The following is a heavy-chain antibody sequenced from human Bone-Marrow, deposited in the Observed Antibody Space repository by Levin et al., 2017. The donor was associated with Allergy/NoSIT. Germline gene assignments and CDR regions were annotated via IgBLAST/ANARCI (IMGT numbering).Heavy chain of an antibody. CDR2: IYHGGRT. V-gene: IGHV4-4*02. D-gene: IGHD4-17*01. J-gene: IGHJ4*02. Sequence: HSQTLSLTCTVSGGSISSSTWWSWVRQPPGKGLEWIGEIYHGGRTNYNPSLRSRVTMSVDKSQNQFSLNLNSVTAADTAVYYCARDPLDYGTNSGNYWGQGTLVTVSS. CDR1: GGSISSSTW. CDR3: ARDPLDYGTNSGNY.